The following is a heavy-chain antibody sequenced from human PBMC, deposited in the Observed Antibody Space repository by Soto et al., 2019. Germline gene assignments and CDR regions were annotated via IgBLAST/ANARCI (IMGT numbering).Heavy chain of an antibody. V-gene: IGHV1-69*13. Sequence: VKVSCKASGGTFSSYAISWVRQAPGQGLEWMGGIIPIFGTANYAQKFQGRVTITADESTSTAYMELSSLRSEDTAVYYCARTQEPYDSSGLDIWGQGTMVTVSS. CDR2: IIPIFGTA. J-gene: IGHJ3*02. CDR3: ARTQEPYDSSGLDI. CDR1: GGTFSSYA. D-gene: IGHD3-22*01.